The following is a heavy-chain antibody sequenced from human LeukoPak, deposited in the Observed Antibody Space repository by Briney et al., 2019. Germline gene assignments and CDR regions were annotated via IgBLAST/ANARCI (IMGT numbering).Heavy chain of an antibody. CDR2: INHSGST. V-gene: IGHV4-34*01. CDR3: ARHRCSGVSCYPMTWFDS. J-gene: IGHJ5*01. Sequence: SETLSLTCAVYGVSFSGYYWSWIRQPPGKGLEWIGEINHSGSTNYNPSLKSRVTISVDTSKNQFSLKLSSVTAADTAVYYCARHRCSGVSCYPMTWFDSWGQATLVTVS. D-gene: IGHD2-15*01. CDR1: GVSFSGYY.